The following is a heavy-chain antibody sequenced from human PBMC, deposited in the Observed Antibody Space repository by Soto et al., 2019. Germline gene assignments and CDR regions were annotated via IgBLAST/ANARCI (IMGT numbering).Heavy chain of an antibody. Sequence: SQTLSLTCAISGDSVSSNSAAWNWIRQSPSRGLEWLGRTYYRSKWYNDYAVSVKSRITINPDTSKNQFSLQLNSVTPEDTAVYYCARVGTLATTHHDAFDIWGQGTMVTVSS. CDR3: ARVGTLATTHHDAFDI. CDR1: GDSVSSNSAA. V-gene: IGHV6-1*01. D-gene: IGHD1-26*01. CDR2: TYYRSKWYN. J-gene: IGHJ3*02.